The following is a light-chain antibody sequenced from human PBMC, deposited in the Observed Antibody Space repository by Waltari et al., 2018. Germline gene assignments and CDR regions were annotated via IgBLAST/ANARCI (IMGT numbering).Light chain of an antibody. J-gene: IGLJ2*01. Sequence: YELTQSPSISVSPGQTARITCSGDALPKQYPYWYQQRPGQAPSLVIYQDTERPSGIPERFSGSSSGTTVTLTISDVQAEDEGDYYCHSADFSGNFRVFGGGTRLTV. CDR1: ALPKQY. CDR3: HSADFSGNFRV. V-gene: IGLV3-25*03. CDR2: QDT.